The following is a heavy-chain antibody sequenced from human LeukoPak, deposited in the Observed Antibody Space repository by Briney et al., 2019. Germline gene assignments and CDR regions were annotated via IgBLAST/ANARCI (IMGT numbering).Heavy chain of an antibody. D-gene: IGHD3-3*01. V-gene: IGHV3-9*01. CDR2: ISWNSGSI. CDR3: AKDITSYYDFWSSHVPGYYYYMDV. Sequence: GGSLRLSRAASGFTFDDYAMHWVRQAPGKGLEWVSGISWNSGSIGYADSVKGRFTISRDNAKDSLYLQMNSLRAEDTALYYCAKDITSYYDFWSSHVPGYYYYMDVWGKGTTVTVSS. CDR1: GFTFDDYA. J-gene: IGHJ6*03.